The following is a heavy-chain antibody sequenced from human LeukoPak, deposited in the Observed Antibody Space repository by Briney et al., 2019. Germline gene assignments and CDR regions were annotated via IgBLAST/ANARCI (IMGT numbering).Heavy chain of an antibody. CDR3: ARDRGVTVTTAPYYYYYMDV. V-gene: IGHV4-61*02. CDR1: GGSISSGSFY. J-gene: IGHJ6*03. D-gene: IGHD4-11*01. Sequence: PSETLSLTCTVSGGSISSGSFYWSWVRQPAGKGLELIGRIYTSGSTNYNPSLKSRVTISVDTSKNHFSLRLSSVTAADTAVYYCARDRGVTVTTAPYYYYYMDVWGKGTTVTVSS. CDR2: IYTSGST.